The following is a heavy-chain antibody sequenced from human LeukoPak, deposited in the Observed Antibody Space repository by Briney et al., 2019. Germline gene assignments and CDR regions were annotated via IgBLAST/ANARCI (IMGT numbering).Heavy chain of an antibody. V-gene: IGHV3-30*02. CDR2: IRYDGSNK. CDR3: AKNGGTRSSWYLDWFDP. CDR1: GFTFSSYG. Sequence: GESLRLSCAASGFTFSSYGMHWVRQAPGKGLEWVAFIRYDGSNKYYADSVKGRFTISRDNSKNTLYLQMNSLRAEDTAVYYCAKNGGTRSSWYLDWFDPWGQGTLVTVSS. J-gene: IGHJ5*02. D-gene: IGHD6-13*01.